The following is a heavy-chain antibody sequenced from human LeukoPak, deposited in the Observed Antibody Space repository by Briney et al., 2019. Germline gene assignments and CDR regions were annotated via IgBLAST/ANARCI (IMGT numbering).Heavy chain of an antibody. D-gene: IGHD6-19*01. Sequence: PSETLSLTCAVYGGSFSGYYWSWIRQPPGKGLEWIGEISHSGSTNYNPSLKSRVTISVDTSKNQFSLKLSSVTAADTAVYYCARGAYSSGWYSATNHLDYWGQGTLVTVSS. J-gene: IGHJ4*02. CDR3: ARGAYSSGWYSATNHLDY. CDR2: ISHSGST. V-gene: IGHV4-34*01. CDR1: GGSFSGYY.